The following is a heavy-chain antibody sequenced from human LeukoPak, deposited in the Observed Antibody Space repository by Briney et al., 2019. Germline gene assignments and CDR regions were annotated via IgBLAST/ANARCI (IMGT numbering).Heavy chain of an antibody. D-gene: IGHD6-6*01. CDR2: MNPNSGNT. CDR3: ARGRGAARPGAY. J-gene: IGHJ4*02. CDR1: GYTFTSYD. Sequence: ASVKVSCKASGYTFTSYDINWVRQATGQGLEWMGWMNPNSGNTGYAQKFQGRVTMTRNTSVSTAYMELSSLRSEDTAVYYCARGRGAARPGAYWGQGTLVTVSS. V-gene: IGHV1-8*01.